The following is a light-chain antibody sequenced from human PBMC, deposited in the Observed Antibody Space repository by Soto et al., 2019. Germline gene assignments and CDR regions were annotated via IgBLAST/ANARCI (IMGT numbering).Light chain of an antibody. CDR1: QSVSKNY. CDR3: QQYGSSGT. J-gene: IGKJ1*01. CDR2: GAS. Sequence: EIVLTQSPGTLSLSPGQKATLSCRASQSVSKNYLAWYQQQPGQAPRVLIYGASNRATGIPDRLSGSGSGTDFTLTISRLEPEDFAVYYCQQYGSSGTFGQGTKVDI. V-gene: IGKV3-20*01.